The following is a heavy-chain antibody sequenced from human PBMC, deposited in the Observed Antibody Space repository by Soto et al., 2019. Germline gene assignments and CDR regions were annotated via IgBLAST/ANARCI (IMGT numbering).Heavy chain of an antibody. CDR1: GFTFTSSA. CDR3: AADISSSEYYYNGMDV. V-gene: IGHV1-58*01. D-gene: IGHD6-6*01. Sequence: ASVKVYCKASGFTFTSSAVQWVRQARGQRLEWIGWIVVGSGNTNYAQKFQERVTITRDMSTSTAYMELSSLRSEDTAVYYCAADISSSEYYYNGMDVWGQGTTVTVSS. J-gene: IGHJ6*02. CDR2: IVVGSGNT.